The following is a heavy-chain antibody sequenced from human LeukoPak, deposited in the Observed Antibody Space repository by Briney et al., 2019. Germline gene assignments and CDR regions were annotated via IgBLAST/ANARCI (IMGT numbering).Heavy chain of an antibody. D-gene: IGHD6-13*01. Sequence: SETLSLTCAVYGGSFSGYYWSWIRQPPGKGLEWIGEINHSGSTNYNPSLKSRVTISVDTSKNQFSLKLSSVTAADTAVYYCVRRSSREGNDFDYWGQGTLVTVSS. CDR3: VRRSSREGNDFDY. J-gene: IGHJ4*02. V-gene: IGHV4-34*01. CDR1: GGSFSGYY. CDR2: INHSGST.